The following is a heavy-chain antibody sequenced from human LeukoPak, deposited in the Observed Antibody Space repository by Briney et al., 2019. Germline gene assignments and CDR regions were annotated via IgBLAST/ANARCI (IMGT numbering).Heavy chain of an antibody. V-gene: IGHV3-23*01. CDR3: ARDNGRYYYDSSGYYVFDY. J-gene: IGHJ4*02. CDR2: ISGSGGST. Sequence: GGSLRLSCAASGFTFNNYEMNWVRQAPGKGLEWVSAISGSGGSTYYADSVKGRFTISRDNSKNTLYLQMNSLRAEDTAVYYCARDNGRYYYDSSGYYVFDYWGQGTLVTVSS. D-gene: IGHD3-22*01. CDR1: GFTFNNYE.